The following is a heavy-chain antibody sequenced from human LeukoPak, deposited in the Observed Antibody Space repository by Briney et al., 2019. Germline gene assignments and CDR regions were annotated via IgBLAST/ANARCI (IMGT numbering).Heavy chain of an antibody. CDR1: GFNFINSA. V-gene: IGHV3-64*01. CDR3: ARGGVWQQLAVDY. CDR2: IARNGGST. Sequence: GGXLRLSRAASGFNFINSAMHWVRQAPGKGLEYVSGIARNGGSTYYTNSVKGRFTISRDDSKNTLYLQMGSLRPEDMAVYYCARGGVWQQLAVDYWGQGTLVTVSS. J-gene: IGHJ4*02. D-gene: IGHD6-13*01.